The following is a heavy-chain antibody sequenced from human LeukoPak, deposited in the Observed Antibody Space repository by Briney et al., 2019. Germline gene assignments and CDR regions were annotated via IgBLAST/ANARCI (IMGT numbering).Heavy chain of an antibody. V-gene: IGHV3-23*01. Sequence: PGGSLRLSCAVSGITLSNYGMSWVPQAPGKGLEWVAGISDSGGSTNHADSVKGRFTISRDNPKNTLYLQMNSLRAEDTAVYFCAKRGVVIRVILVGFHKEAYYFDSWGQGALVTVSS. CDR3: AKRGVVIRVILVGFHKEAYYFDS. CDR1: GITLSNYG. D-gene: IGHD3-22*01. J-gene: IGHJ4*02. CDR2: ISDSGGST.